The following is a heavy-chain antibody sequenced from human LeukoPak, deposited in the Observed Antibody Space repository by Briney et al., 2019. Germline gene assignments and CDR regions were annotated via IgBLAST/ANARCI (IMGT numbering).Heavy chain of an antibody. CDR2: INHSGST. D-gene: IGHD3-22*01. CDR1: GGSFSGYY. CDR3: ARGGVGWYYYDSSGYYARLPSDY. V-gene: IGHV4-34*01. Sequence: SETLSLTCAVYGGSFSGYYWSWIRQPPGRGLEWIGEINHSGSTNYNPSLKSRVTISVDTSKNQFSLKLSSVTAADTAVYYCARGGVGWYYYDSSGYYARLPSDYWGQGTLVTVSS. J-gene: IGHJ4*02.